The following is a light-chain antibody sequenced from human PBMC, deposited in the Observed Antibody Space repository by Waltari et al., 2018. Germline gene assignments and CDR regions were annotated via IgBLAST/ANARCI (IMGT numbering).Light chain of an antibody. CDR2: EVS. J-gene: IGLJ1*01. CDR3: SSYTTSSAPGV. V-gene: IGLV2-14*01. CDR1: DSDVGAYDF. Sequence: QSALTQPASVSGSPGQSITISCSGTDSDVGAYDFVSWYQQHPGQAPHLIIYEVSNRPSGISNRISASKSGHTASLTISGLQAEDEADYYCSSYTTSSAPGVFGTGTRVTVL.